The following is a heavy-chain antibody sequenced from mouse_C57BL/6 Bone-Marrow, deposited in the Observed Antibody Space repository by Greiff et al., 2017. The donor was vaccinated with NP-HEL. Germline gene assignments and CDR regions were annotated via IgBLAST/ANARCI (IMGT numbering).Heavy chain of an antibody. CDR1: GFTFSSYA. D-gene: IGHD2-3*01. J-gene: IGHJ4*01. Sequence: EVMLVESGGGLVKPGGSLKLSCAASGFTFSSYAMSWVRQTPEKRLEWVATISDGGSYTYYPDNVKGRFTISRDNAKNNLYLQMSHLKSEDTAMYYCARDDIDGYYLLYYYAMDYWGQGTSVNVSS. CDR2: ISDGGSYT. V-gene: IGHV5-4*01. CDR3: ARDDIDGYYLLYYYAMDY.